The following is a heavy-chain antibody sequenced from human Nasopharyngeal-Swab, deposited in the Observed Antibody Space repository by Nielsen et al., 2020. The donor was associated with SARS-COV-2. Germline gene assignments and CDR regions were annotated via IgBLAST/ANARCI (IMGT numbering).Heavy chain of an antibody. J-gene: IGHJ4*02. CDR2: IYSGGST. Sequence: GGSLRLSCAAPGFTVSTNYMSWVRQAPGKGLEWVSVIYSGGSTYYADSVKGRFTISRDNSKNTLYLQMNSLRAEDTAVYYCAREGLGNDFDYWGQGTLVTVSS. V-gene: IGHV3-53*01. CDR3: AREGLGNDFDY. D-gene: IGHD5-12*01. CDR1: GFTVSTNY.